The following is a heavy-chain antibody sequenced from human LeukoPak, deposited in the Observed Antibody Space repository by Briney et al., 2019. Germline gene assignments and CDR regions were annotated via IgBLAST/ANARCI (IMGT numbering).Heavy chain of an antibody. J-gene: IGHJ4*02. CDR3: ARDLEYYDSSGYYYY. CDR2: INPNSGGT. CDR1: GYTFTGYY. Sequence: ASVKVSCKASGYTFTGYYMHWVRQAPGQGLEWMGWINPNSGGTNYAQKFQGKVTMTRDTSITTAYMELSRLGSDDTAMYYCARDLEYYDSSGYYYYWGQGTLVTVSS. D-gene: IGHD3-22*01. V-gene: IGHV1-2*02.